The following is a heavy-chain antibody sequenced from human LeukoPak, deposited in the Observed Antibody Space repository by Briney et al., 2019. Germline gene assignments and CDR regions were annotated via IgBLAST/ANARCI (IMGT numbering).Heavy chain of an antibody. CDR1: DDSISSFS. D-gene: IGHD6-13*01. CDR2: IYYSGTT. V-gene: IGHV4-59*01. Sequence: SETLSLTCTVSDDSISSFSWSWVRQPPGKGLEWIGYIYYSGTTNYNPSLKSRVTISVDTSKNQFSLKLSSVTAADTAVYYCARGVYIAAAQYGYWGQGTLVTVSS. CDR3: ARGVYIAAAQYGY. J-gene: IGHJ4*02.